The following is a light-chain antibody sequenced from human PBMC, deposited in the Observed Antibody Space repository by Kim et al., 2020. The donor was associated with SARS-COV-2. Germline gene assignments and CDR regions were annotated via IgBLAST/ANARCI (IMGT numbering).Light chain of an antibody. CDR3: QAWGSNTAS. CDR1: KLGDKY. Sequence: GSERQPASITCSGDKLGDKYTSWYQQKPGQSPVLVIYEDNKRPSGIPERFSGSTSGNTATLTISGTQAMDEADYYCQAWGSNTASFATGTKVTVL. J-gene: IGLJ1*01. V-gene: IGLV3-1*01. CDR2: EDN.